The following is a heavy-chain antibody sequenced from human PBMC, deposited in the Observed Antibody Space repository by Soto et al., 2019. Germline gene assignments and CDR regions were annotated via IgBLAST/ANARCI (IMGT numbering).Heavy chain of an antibody. CDR1: GYTFTRYG. CDR2: INTYNGKT. Sequence: QVQLVQSGAEVKNPGASVKVSCKASGYTFTRYGIGWARQAPGQGLEWMGWINTYNGKTNYAQNGQRRGPLXTXTTXSTAYMELRSLRSNDTAIYYCAMVDVYVTPSPQDVWGQGTTVIVSS. J-gene: IGHJ6*02. CDR3: AMVDVYVTPSPQDV. D-gene: IGHD3-16*01. V-gene: IGHV1-18*01.